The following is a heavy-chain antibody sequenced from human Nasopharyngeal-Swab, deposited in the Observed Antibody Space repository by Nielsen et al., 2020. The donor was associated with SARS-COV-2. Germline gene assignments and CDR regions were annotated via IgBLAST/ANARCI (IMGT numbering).Heavy chain of an antibody. D-gene: IGHD6-19*01. J-gene: IGHJ6*02. CDR1: GYTFTSYG. CDR2: ISAYNGNT. V-gene: IGHV1-18*04. CDR3: ARVGIAVAGHGGLYYYYGMDV. Sequence: ASVNVSCKASGYTFTSYGISWVRQAPGQGLEWMGWISAYNGNTNYAQKLQGRVTMTTDTSTSTAYMELRSLRSDDTAVYYCARVGIAVAGHGGLYYYYGMDVWGQGTTVTVSS.